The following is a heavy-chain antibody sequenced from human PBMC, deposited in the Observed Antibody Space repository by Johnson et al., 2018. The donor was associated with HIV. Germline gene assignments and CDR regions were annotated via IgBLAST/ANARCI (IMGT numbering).Heavy chain of an antibody. CDR1: GFTFSSYG. J-gene: IGHJ3*01. D-gene: IGHD5-24*01. CDR3: AKSQDASNYDDAFDV. V-gene: IGHV3-33*06. Sequence: QVQLVESGGGVVQPGRSLRLSCAASGFTFSSYGMHWVRQAPGKGLEWVAVIWYDGSNKYYADSVRGRFTISRDISKNTLYLQMNSLRAEDTAVDYCAKSQDASNYDDAFDVWGQGTMVTVSS. CDR2: IWYDGSNK.